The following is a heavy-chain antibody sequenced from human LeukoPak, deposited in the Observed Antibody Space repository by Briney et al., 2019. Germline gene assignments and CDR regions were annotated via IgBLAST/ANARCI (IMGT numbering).Heavy chain of an antibody. D-gene: IGHD3-22*01. CDR2: ICPGDSDT. V-gene: IGHV5-51*01. CDR1: GYSFTNYW. CDR3: ARRFDSSAYWEY. Sequence: GESLKIYCKGSGYSFTNYWIGWMRQMPGKGLEWMGIICPGDSDTRYNPSFQGQVTISADKSISTAYLQWRSVKASDTAMYYCARRFDSSAYWEYWGQGALVTVSS. J-gene: IGHJ4*02.